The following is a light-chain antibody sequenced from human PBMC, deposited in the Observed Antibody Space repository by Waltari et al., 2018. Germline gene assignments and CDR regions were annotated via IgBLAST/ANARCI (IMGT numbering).Light chain of an antibody. Sequence: DIQMTQSPSTLSASVGDRVTITCRASQSIRSWLAWYQQKPGKAPKLLIYKASSLESGVPSRFSGSGSGTEFTLTISSLQPDDFATYYCQHYNSYSSTFGQGTKVEIK. CDR1: QSIRSW. V-gene: IGKV1-5*03. CDR3: QHYNSYSST. J-gene: IGKJ1*01. CDR2: KAS.